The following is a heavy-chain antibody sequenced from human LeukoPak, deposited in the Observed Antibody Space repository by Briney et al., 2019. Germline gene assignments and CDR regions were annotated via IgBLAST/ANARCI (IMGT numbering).Heavy chain of an antibody. CDR3: AAAHLMGCGSTSCYDAYYYYYYMDV. CDR2: IIPIFSTA. D-gene: IGHD2-2*01. CDR1: GGTFSSYA. J-gene: IGHJ6*03. V-gene: IGHV1-69*05. Sequence: SVKVSCKASGGTFSSYAISWVRQAPGQGLEWMGGIIPIFSTANYALKFQGRVTITTDESTSTAYMELSSLRSEDTAVYYCAAAHLMGCGSTSCYDAYYYYYYMDVWGKGTTVTVSS.